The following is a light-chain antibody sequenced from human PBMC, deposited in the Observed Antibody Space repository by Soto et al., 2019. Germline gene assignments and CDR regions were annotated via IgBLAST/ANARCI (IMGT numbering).Light chain of an antibody. CDR3: QQYGSSPFT. V-gene: IGKV3-20*01. CDR2: GAS. Sequence: EIVLTQSPGTLSLSPGERATLSCRASQSVSSSYLAWYQQKPGQTPRLLFYGASSRATGIPDRFSDSVSGADFTLTISRLEPEVFAVYYCQQYGSSPFTFGPGTNVDIK. J-gene: IGKJ3*01. CDR1: QSVSSSY.